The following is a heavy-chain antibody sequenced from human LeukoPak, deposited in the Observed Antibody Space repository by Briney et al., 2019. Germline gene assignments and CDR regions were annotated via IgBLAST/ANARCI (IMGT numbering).Heavy chain of an antibody. D-gene: IGHD3-22*01. CDR2: IYTSGST. Sequence: PSQTLSLTCTVSGGSISSGSYYWSWIRQPSGKGLEWIGRIYTSGSTNYNPSLKSRVTISVDTSKNQFSLKLSSVTAADTAVYYCARVLDYYDSSGYYESFDPWGQGTLVTVSS. J-gene: IGHJ5*02. V-gene: IGHV4-61*02. CDR1: GGSISSGSYY. CDR3: ARVLDYYDSSGYYESFDP.